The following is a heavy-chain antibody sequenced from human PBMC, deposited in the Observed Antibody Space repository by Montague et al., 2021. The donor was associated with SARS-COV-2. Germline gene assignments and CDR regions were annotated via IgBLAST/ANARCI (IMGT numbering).Heavy chain of an antibody. CDR1: GFSFSSYE. CDR2: ISSSGSTI. CDR3: ARVFAAVGAMDRNDY. V-gene: IGHV3-48*03. Sequence: SLRLSCAASGFSFSSYEMNWVRQAPGKGLEWVSYISSSGSTIYYADSVKGRFTISRDNAKNSLYLQTNSLRAEDTAVYYCARVFAAVGAMDRNDYWGQGTLVIVSS. J-gene: IGHJ4*02. D-gene: IGHD1-26*01.